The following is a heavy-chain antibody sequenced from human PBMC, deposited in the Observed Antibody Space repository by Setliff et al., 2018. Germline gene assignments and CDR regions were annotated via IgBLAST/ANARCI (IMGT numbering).Heavy chain of an antibody. Sequence: KASETLSLTCTVSGDSMSDHHWSWVRQSPGKGLDWIGYISHSGATKYNPSLKSRVAISIDVSKKQFSLELNSVTPADTAKYYCARLKYYNSGTYWGNWDYYSGMDVWGKGTTVTVSS. D-gene: IGHD3-22*01. CDR2: ISHSGAT. V-gene: IGHV4-59*11. CDR1: GDSMSDHH. J-gene: IGHJ6*04. CDR3: ARLKYYNSGTYWGNWDYYSGMDV.